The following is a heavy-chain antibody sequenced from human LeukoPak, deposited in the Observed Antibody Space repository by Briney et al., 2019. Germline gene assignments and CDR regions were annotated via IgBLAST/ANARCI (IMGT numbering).Heavy chain of an antibody. V-gene: IGHV3-23*01. CDR1: GFTFSTYA. CDR3: ARDLGYCTNGVCHTRFDY. D-gene: IGHD2-8*01. CDR2: ISNSGGST. J-gene: IGHJ4*02. Sequence: GGSLRLSCAASGFTFSTYAMTWVRQAAGKGLEWVSLISNSGGSTNYADSVKGRFTISRDNSKNTLYLQMNSLRVDDTAVYYCARDLGYCTNGVCHTRFDYWGQGTLVAVSS.